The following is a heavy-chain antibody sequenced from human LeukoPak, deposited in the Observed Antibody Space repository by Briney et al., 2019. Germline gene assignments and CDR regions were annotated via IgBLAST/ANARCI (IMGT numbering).Heavy chain of an antibody. V-gene: IGHV1-24*01. CDR1: GYTLTELS. D-gene: IGHD3-22*01. Sequence: ASVKVSCKVSGYTLTELSMHWVRQAPGKGLEWMGGFDPEDGETIYAQKFQGRVTMTEDTSTDTAYMELSSLRSEDTAVYYCATNRDRNYYDSSGYYYVRFDYWGQGTLVTVSS. CDR3: ATNRDRNYYDSSGYYYVRFDY. J-gene: IGHJ4*02. CDR2: FDPEDGET.